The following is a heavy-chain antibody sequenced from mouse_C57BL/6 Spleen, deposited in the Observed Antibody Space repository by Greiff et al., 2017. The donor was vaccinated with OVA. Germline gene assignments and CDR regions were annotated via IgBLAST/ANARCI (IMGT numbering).Heavy chain of an antibody. V-gene: IGHV1-55*01. CDR2: IYPGSGST. CDR3: ARQGTTVVADWYFDV. Sequence: QVHVKQPGAELVKPGASVKMSCKASGYTFTSYWITWVKQRPGQGLEWIGDIYPGSGSTNYNEKFKSKATLTVDTSSSTAYMQLSSLTSEDSAVYYGARQGTTVVADWYFDVWGTGTTVTVSS. J-gene: IGHJ1*03. D-gene: IGHD1-1*01. CDR1: GYTFTSYW.